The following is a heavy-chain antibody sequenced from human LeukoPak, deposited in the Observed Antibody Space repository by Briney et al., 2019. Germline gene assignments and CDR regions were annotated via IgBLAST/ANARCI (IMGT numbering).Heavy chain of an antibody. J-gene: IGHJ4*02. CDR3: ARGPLRGRPCYDY. V-gene: IGHV4-34*01. CDR2: INHSGST. Sequence: SETLSLTCAVYGGSFSGYYWSWIRQPPGKGLEWIGEINHSGSTNYNPSLKSRVTISVDTSKNQFSLKLSSVTAADTAVYYCARGPLRGRPCYDYWGQGTLVTVSS. CDR1: GGSFSGYY. D-gene: IGHD3-10*01.